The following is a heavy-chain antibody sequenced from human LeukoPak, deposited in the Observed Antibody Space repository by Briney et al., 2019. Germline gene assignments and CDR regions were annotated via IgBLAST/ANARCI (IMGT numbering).Heavy chain of an antibody. J-gene: IGHJ3*02. CDR1: GVSISRSSYY. CDR3: ASHVRRDAFDI. CDR2: IYYGGST. D-gene: IGHD3-10*01. Sequence: SETLSLTCTVSGVSISRSSYYWAWIRQPPGKGLEWIGSIYYGGSTYYNPSLRSRVTISVDTSKNQFSLKLSSVTAADTAVYYCASHVRRDAFDIWGQGTMVTVSS. V-gene: IGHV4-39*07.